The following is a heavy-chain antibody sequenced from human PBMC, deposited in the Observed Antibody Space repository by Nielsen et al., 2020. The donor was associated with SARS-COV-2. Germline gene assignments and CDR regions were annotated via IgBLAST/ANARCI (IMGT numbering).Heavy chain of an antibody. J-gene: IGHJ3*01. D-gene: IGHD3-9*01. V-gene: IGHV4-59*12. CDR2: LYNSGST. CDR3: VRAPDYDVLTGYYPDGFDV. Sequence: SETLSLTCTVSGGSISSYYWSWIRQTPGKGLEWIGYLYNSGSTDSNPSLKGRVTISVATSKNQFSLKLSSVTAADTAIYYCVRAPDYDVLTGYYPDGFDVWGRGTMVTVSS. CDR1: GGSISSYY.